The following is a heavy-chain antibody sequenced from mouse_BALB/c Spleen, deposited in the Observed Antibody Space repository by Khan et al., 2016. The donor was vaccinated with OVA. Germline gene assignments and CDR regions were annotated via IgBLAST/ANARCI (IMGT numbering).Heavy chain of an antibody. D-gene: IGHD2-1*01. Sequence: QVQLKESGTELAKPGASVKMSCKASGYTFISYWMHWVKQRPGQGLEWIGYINPSTDYTEYNQKFKDKATLTTDKSSNTAYMQLSSLTSEDSAVYYGARRGLYGIFVYWGQGTRFTVSA. CDR3: ARRGLYGIFVY. J-gene: IGHJ3*01. V-gene: IGHV1-7*01. CDR1: GYTFISYW. CDR2: INPSTDYT.